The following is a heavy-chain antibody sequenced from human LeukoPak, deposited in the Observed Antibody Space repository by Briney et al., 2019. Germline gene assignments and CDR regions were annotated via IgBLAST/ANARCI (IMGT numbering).Heavy chain of an antibody. CDR2: IYSGGST. CDR3: AGAGRYFDWLSDFDY. J-gene: IGHJ4*02. CDR1: GFTVSSNY. Sequence: GGSLRLSCAASGFTVSSNYMSWVRQAPGKGLEWVSVIYSGGSTYYADSVKGRFTISRDNSKNTLYLQMNSLRAEDTAVYYCAGAGRYFDWLSDFDYWGQGTLVTVSS. D-gene: IGHD3-9*01. V-gene: IGHV3-66*01.